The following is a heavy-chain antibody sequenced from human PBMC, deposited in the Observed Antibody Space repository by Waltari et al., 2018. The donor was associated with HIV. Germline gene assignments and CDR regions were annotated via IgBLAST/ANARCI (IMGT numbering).Heavy chain of an antibody. Sequence: EVQLVESGGGLVKPGGSLRLSCAASGFTFSSYSMNWVRQAPGKWLEWVSSISSSSSYIYYADSVKGRFTISRDNAKNSLYLQMNSLRAEDTAVYYCASSVVVGPLYWGQGTLVTVSS. CDR2: ISSSSSYI. J-gene: IGHJ4*02. CDR1: GFTFSSYS. D-gene: IGHD2-15*01. V-gene: IGHV3-21*01. CDR3: ASSVVVGPLY.